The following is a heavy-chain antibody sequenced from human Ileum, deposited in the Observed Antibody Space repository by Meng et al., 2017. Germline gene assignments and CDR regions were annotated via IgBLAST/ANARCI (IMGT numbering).Heavy chain of an antibody. J-gene: IGHJ4*02. CDR3: TWTSTFGGVIGK. D-gene: IGHD3-16*02. CDR2: IKSSRSGGSI. V-gene: IGHV3-15*01. Sequence: GESLKISCTASGFTFSDAWMRWVRQAPGKGLEWVALIKSSRSGGSIDFAAPVKGRFTISRDDSKNTVHLQMSRLKTEDTAVYYNTWTSTFGGVIGKWGQGALVTVSS. CDR1: GFTFSDAW.